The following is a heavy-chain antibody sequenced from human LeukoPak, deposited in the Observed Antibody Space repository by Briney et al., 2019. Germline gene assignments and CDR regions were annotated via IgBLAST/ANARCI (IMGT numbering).Heavy chain of an antibody. CDR3: AKALNYYDRAYDM. V-gene: IGHV3-30*18. D-gene: IGHD3-22*01. CDR1: GFSFSSYG. Sequence: GRSLRLSCAASGFSFSSYGMHWVRQAPGKGLEWVAVISYDGSNKYYADSVKGRFNISRDNSKNTLHMQMNTLRAEDTAMYYCAKALNYYDRAYDMWGQGAVVTVSS. CDR2: ISYDGSNK. J-gene: IGHJ3*02.